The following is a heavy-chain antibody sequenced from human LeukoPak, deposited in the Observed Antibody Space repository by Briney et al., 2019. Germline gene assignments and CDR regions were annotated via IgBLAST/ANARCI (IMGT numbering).Heavy chain of an antibody. CDR1: GFTFSSYS. V-gene: IGHV3-21*01. CDR3: ATDYPGRDGCFDY. D-gene: IGHD5-24*01. CDR2: ISSSSSYI. Sequence: GRCLRLSCAASGFTFSSYSMNWVRQAPGNGLEWVSSISSSSSYIYYADSVKGRFTISRDNAKNSLYLQMNSLRAEDTAVYYYATDYPGRDGCFDYWGQGTLVTVSS. J-gene: IGHJ4*02.